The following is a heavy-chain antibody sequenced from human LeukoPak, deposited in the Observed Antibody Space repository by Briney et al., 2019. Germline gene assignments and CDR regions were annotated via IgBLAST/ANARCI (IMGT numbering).Heavy chain of an antibody. CDR2: FDSENNKM. Sequence: GASVTVSCKLSEYSLSDLSIHWVRGAPGEGLEWMGGFDSENNKMVYSQKFQGRVTMTEDTSADTAYMELTSLRSEDTAVYFCATDRVYRSSGRSWGFFDYWGQGTLVIVSS. D-gene: IGHD6-19*01. J-gene: IGHJ4*02. CDR1: EYSLSDLS. V-gene: IGHV1-24*01. CDR3: ATDRVYRSSGRSWGFFDY.